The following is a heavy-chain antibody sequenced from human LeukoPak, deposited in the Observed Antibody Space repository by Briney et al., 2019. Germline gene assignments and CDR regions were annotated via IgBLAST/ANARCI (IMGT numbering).Heavy chain of an antibody. V-gene: IGHV5-51*01. CDR1: GYSFTSYW. CDR3: ARPHYYDSSGILPVGY. Sequence: GESLKISCKGSGYSFTSYWIGWVRQMPGKGLEWMGIIYPGDSDTRYSPSFQGQVTISADKSISTVYLQWSSLKASDTAMYYCARPHYYDSSGILPVGYWGQGTLVTVSS. CDR2: IYPGDSDT. D-gene: IGHD3-22*01. J-gene: IGHJ4*02.